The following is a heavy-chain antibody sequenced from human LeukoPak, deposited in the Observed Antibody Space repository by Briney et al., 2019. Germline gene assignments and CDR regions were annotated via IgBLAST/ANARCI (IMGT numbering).Heavy chain of an antibody. CDR3: ARHISTGLPFDI. J-gene: IGHJ3*02. Sequence: PSETLSLTCAVYGGSFSGYYWSWIRQPPGKGLEWIGEINHSGSTNYNPSLKSRVTIPVDTSKNQFSLKLSSVTAADTAVYYCARHISTGLPFDIWGQGTMVTVSS. V-gene: IGHV4-34*01. CDR1: GGSFSGYY. D-gene: IGHD2-8*02. CDR2: INHSGST.